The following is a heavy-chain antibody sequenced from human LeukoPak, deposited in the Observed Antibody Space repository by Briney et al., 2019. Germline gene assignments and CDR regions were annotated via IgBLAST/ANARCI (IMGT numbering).Heavy chain of an antibody. D-gene: IGHD6-13*01. J-gene: IGHJ3*02. V-gene: IGHV3-9*01. Sequence: GRSLRLSCAASGFTFDDYAMHWVRQAPGKGLEWVSGISWNSGSIGYADSVKGRFTISRDNAKNSLYLQMNSLRAEDTALYYCAKDRSSWFDAFDIWGQGTMVTVSS. CDR2: ISWNSGSI. CDR1: GFTFDDYA. CDR3: AKDRSSWFDAFDI.